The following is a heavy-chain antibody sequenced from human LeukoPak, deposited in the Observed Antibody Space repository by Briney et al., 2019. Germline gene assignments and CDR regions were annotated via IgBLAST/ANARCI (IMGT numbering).Heavy chain of an antibody. V-gene: IGHV3-11*01. Sequence: LSLTCAVYGGSFSGYYWSWIRQPPGKGLEWVSYISSSGSTIYYADSVKGRFSISRDNAKNSLYLQMNSLRAEDTAVYYCARKASYYYDSSGYYPWGQGTLLTVSS. CDR2: ISSSGSTI. D-gene: IGHD3-22*01. CDR3: ARKASYYYDSSGYYP. J-gene: IGHJ5*02. CDR1: GGSFSGYY.